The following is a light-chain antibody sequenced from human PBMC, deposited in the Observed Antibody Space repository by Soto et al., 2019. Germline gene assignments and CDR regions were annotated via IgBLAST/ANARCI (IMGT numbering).Light chain of an antibody. CDR1: QSVSSS. CDR2: GAS. Sequence: EIVMTQSPATLSVSPGERATLSCRASQSVSSSLAWYQYKPGQAPRLLIHGASIRAAGIPDRFSGSGSGTDFTLTISRLEPEDFAVYYCQQYGSSPQTFGQGTKVDIK. CDR3: QQYGSSPQT. J-gene: IGKJ1*01. V-gene: IGKV3-20*01.